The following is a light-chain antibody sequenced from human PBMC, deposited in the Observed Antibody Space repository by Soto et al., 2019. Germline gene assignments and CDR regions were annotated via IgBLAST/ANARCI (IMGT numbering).Light chain of an antibody. CDR3: QQYGSSRGT. CDR1: QSISRY. CDR2: GAS. J-gene: IGKJ1*01. V-gene: IGKV3-20*01. Sequence: IVLTQSPGTLSLSPGERTTLSCRASQSISRYLAWYQQKPGQAPRLLIYGASSRATGIPDRFSGSGSGTDFTLTISRLEPEDFAVYYCQQYGSSRGTFGQGTKVDIK.